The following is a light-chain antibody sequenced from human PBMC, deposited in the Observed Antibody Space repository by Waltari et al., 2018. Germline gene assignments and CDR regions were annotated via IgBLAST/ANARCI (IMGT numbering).Light chain of an antibody. V-gene: IGLV1-44*01. J-gene: IGLJ3*02. CDR3: ASWDDSLNGPV. CDR2: RNN. CDR1: RSNIGTNT. Sequence: QSVLTQPPSASGTPGQRVTISCSGSRSNIGTNTVNWYQQLPGAAPKVLIYRNNQRPSGVPDRFSGSKSVTSASLAISGLQSEEEAAYFCASWDDSLNGPVFGGGTTLTVL.